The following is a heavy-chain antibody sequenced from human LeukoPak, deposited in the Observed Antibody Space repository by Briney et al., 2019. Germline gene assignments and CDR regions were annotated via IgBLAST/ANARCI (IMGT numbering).Heavy chain of an antibody. V-gene: IGHV5-51*01. CDR1: GYSFTSYW. J-gene: IGHJ5*02. D-gene: IGHD2-2*01. CDR2: IYPGDSDT. Sequence: GESLKISCKGSGYSFTSYWIGWVRQMPGKGQEWMGIIYPGDSDTRYSPPFQGQVTTSADKSISTAYLQWSSLKASDTAMYYCARLGPRAEIVPAAIEWGTNWFDPWGQGTLVTVSS. CDR3: ARLGPRAEIVPAAIEWGTNWFDP.